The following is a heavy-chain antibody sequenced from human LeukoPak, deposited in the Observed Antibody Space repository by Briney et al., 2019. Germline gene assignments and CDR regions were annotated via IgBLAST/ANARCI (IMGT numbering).Heavy chain of an antibody. D-gene: IGHD6-13*01. Sequence: SETLSLTCAVYGGSFSGYYWSWIRQPPGKGLEWIGEINHSRSTNYNPSLKSRVTISVDTSKNQFSLKLSSVTAADTAVYYCARESSSSWYYFDYWGQGTLVTVSS. CDR2: INHSRST. V-gene: IGHV4-34*01. CDR1: GGSFSGYY. J-gene: IGHJ4*02. CDR3: ARESSSSWYYFDY.